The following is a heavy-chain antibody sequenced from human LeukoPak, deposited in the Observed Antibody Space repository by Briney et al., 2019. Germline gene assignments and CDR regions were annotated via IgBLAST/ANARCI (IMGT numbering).Heavy chain of an antibody. V-gene: IGHV7-4-1*02. Sequence: ASVKVSCKASGYTFTSYAMNWLRQAPGQGLEWMGWINTNTGNPTYAQGFTGRFVFSLDTSVSTAYLQISSLKAEDTAVYYCARGFMMTTVTTVGYWGQGTLVTVSS. CDR3: ARGFMMTTVTTVGY. CDR1: GYTFTSYA. D-gene: IGHD4-17*01. J-gene: IGHJ4*02. CDR2: INTNTGNP.